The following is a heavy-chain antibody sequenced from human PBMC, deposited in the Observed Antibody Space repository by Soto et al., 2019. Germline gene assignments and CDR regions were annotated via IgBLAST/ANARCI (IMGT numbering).Heavy chain of an antibody. CDR3: ARDGGSSGVDY. CDR1: GFTVSNNY. Sequence: EVQLVESGGGLIQPGGSLRLSCAASGFTVSNNYMSWVRQAPGKGLEWVSVIYSGGTTYYSDSVKGRFTISRDNCKNTLYLQMIRLRAEDTDVYYCARDGGSSGVDYWGQGTLVTVSS. D-gene: IGHD6-19*01. CDR2: IYSGGTT. J-gene: IGHJ4*02. V-gene: IGHV3-53*01.